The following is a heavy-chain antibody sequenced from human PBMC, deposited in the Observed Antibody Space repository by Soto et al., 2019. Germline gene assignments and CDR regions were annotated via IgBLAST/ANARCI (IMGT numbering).Heavy chain of an antibody. CDR1: GFTFSTFW. D-gene: IGHD1-26*01. V-gene: IGHV3-7*05. Sequence: EVQLVESGGGLVQPGGSLRLSCAASGFTFSTFWMTWIRQAPGKGLEWVANINQGGSERYYVDSVMGRFTISRDNAKNSLYLQMNSLRAEDTAVYYCARHLAGYSGTAFDHWGQGTLVTVSS. CDR3: ARHLAGYSGTAFDH. CDR2: INQGGSER. J-gene: IGHJ4*02.